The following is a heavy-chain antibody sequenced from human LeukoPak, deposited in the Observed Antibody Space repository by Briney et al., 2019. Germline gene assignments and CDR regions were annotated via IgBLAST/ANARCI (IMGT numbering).Heavy chain of an antibody. CDR2: IIPILGIA. D-gene: IGHD6-6*01. CDR3: ATRIAALPVFDY. Sequence: SVKVSCKASGGTFSSYAISWVRQAPGQGLEWMGRIIPILGIANYAQKFQGRVTITADKSTSTAYMELSSLRSEDTAVYYCATRIAALPVFDYWGQGTLVTVSS. CDR1: GGTFSSYA. V-gene: IGHV1-69*04. J-gene: IGHJ4*02.